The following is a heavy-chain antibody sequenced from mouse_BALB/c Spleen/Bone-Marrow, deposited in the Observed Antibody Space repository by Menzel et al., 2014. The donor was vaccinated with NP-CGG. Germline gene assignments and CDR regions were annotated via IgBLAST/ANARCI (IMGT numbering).Heavy chain of an antibody. V-gene: IGHV3-6*02. CDR1: GYSITSGYY. J-gene: IGHJ1*01. CDR2: VTYDGSN. Sequence: DVKLQESGPGLVKPSQSLSLTCSVTGYSITSGYYWNWIRQFPGSKLEWMGYVTYDGSNNYNPSLKNRSSITRDTSKNQFFLKLNSVTTEDTATYYCARGSGTHFDVWGAGTTVTVFS. D-gene: IGHD4-1*01. CDR3: ARGSGTHFDV.